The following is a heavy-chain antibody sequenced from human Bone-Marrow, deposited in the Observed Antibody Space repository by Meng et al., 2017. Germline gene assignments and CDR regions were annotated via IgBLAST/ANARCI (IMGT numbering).Heavy chain of an antibody. CDR2: IYWNDDK. CDR1: RFSLSTSGVG. D-gene: IGHD3-9*01. J-gene: IGHJ4*02. CDR3: PHTFDIWTGYKVPNYFDY. V-gene: IGHV2-5*01. Sequence: SGPPLVKPTQTLTLTCTFSRFSLSTSGVGVVWLLQPTGKDLEWLALIYWNDDKRYSTTMKSRLTITKDTSKNKVVITMTNMDPVDTATYYFPHTFDIWTGYKVPNYFDYWGQGTLVTVSS.